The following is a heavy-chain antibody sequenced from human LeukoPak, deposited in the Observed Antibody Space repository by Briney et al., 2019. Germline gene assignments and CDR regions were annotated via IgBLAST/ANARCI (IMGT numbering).Heavy chain of an antibody. CDR2: IFYSGTT. CDR3: ARDPVAYSYGYGSGYFDS. CDR1: GDSFSGGGFY. V-gene: IGHV4-31*03. Sequence: TLSLTCTVSGDSFSGGGFYWSWIRQLPGKGPEWIGFIFYSGTTYYNPSLKSRVHMSVDASKNQFSLKLRSVTAADTAVYYCARDPVAYSYGYGSGYFDSWGHGALVTVSS. J-gene: IGHJ4*01. D-gene: IGHD5-18*01.